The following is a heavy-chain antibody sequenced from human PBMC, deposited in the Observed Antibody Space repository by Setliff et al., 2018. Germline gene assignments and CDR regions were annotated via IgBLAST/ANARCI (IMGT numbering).Heavy chain of an antibody. CDR1: AYKFSNFW. CDR3: TRHRVGNSGYAIPILDF. V-gene: IGHV5-51*01. CDR2: VYPGDSDT. J-gene: IGHJ4*02. Sequence: GESLKISCKGSAYKFSNFWVAWVRQMPGKGLEWMAAVYPGDSDTTYSPSFQSQVTVSADKSINTAYLQWSSLKASDTAIYYCTRHRVGNSGYAIPILDFWGQGALVTVSS. D-gene: IGHD5-12*01.